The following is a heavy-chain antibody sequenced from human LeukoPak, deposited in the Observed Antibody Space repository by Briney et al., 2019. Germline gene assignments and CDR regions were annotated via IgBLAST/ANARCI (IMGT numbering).Heavy chain of an antibody. V-gene: IGHV3-53*01. J-gene: IGHJ4*02. CDR2: TYTDGST. D-gene: IGHD5-24*01. Sequence: GGSLRLSCAASGFIVSSNYMNWVRQTPGKGLEWVSVTYTDGSTYYADSVKGRFTISRDISRNTVHLQMNSLRAGDTAVYYCARDPHGYNSYFDYWGQGTLVTVSS. CDR3: ARDPHGYNSYFDY. CDR1: GFIVSSNY.